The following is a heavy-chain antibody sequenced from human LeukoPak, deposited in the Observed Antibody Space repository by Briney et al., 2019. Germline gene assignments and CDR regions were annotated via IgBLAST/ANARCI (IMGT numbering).Heavy chain of an antibody. Sequence: SETLSLTCTVSGGSISSGDYYWSWIRQLPGKGLEWLGYIYYSGSTYYNPSLKSRVTISVDTSKNQFSLKLSSVTAADTAVYYCARETYDFWSGLNWFDPWGQGTLVTVSS. CDR2: IYYSGST. CDR3: ARETYDFWSGLNWFDP. CDR1: GGSISSGDYY. V-gene: IGHV4-30-4*01. J-gene: IGHJ5*02. D-gene: IGHD3-3*01.